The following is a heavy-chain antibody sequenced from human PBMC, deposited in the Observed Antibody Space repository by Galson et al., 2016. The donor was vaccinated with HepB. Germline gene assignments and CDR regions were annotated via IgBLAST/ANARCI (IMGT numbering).Heavy chain of an antibody. CDR1: GGTFNSYA. CDR3: ARGLAPDAFDT. J-gene: IGHJ3*02. CDR2: VIPIFTTT. V-gene: IGHV1-69*13. Sequence: SVKVSCKASGGTFNSYAINWMRQAPGQGLEWMGGVIPIFTTTDYAQKFQGRVTITADDSTNTAYMELSSLRSEDTAVYYCARGLAPDAFDTWGQGTMVTVSS.